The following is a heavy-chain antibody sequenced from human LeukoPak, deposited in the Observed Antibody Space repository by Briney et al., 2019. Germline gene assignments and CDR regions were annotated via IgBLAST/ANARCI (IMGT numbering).Heavy chain of an antibody. V-gene: IGHV1-2*02. Sequence: ASVNVSCKVSGYTFTDYYMHWERQAPGQGLEWIGWINPKSGGTNYAQQFQGRVTMTRDTSISTAYMELSNLRSDDTAVYYCARGVAAAGGRWFDPWGQGTLVTVSS. CDR1: GYTFTDYY. D-gene: IGHD6-13*01. CDR3: ARGVAAAGGRWFDP. CDR2: INPKSGGT. J-gene: IGHJ5*02.